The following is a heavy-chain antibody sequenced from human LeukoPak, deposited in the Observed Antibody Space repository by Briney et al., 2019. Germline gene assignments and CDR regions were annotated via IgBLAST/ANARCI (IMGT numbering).Heavy chain of an antibody. Sequence: GGSLRLSCAASGFTFDDYTMHWVRQPPGKGLEWVSSISSSSSYIYYADSVKGRFTISRDNAKNSLYLQMNSLRAEDTAVYYCARVGSSGYYYDYWGQGTLVTVSS. CDR3: ARVGSSGYYYDY. CDR2: ISSSSSYI. CDR1: GFTFDDYT. V-gene: IGHV3-21*01. D-gene: IGHD3-22*01. J-gene: IGHJ4*02.